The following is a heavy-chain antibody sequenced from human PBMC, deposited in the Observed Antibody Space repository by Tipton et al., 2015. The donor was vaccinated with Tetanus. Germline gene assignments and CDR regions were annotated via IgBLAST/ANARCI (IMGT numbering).Heavy chain of an antibody. J-gene: IGHJ6*02. CDR1: GGSVNSGSYY. V-gene: IGHV4-61*01. D-gene: IGHD3-22*01. Sequence: TLSLTCTVSGGSVNSGSYYWSWIRQPPGKGLEWIGYIYQSGSTSYSPSLESRVTISLGTSKSQFSLRLSSVTAAGTAVYYCARDRGDYIYYGMDVWGPGTTVTVS. CDR2: IYQSGST. CDR3: ARDRGDYIYYGMDV.